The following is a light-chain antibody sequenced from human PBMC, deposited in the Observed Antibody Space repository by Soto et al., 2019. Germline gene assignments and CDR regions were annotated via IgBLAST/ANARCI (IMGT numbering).Light chain of an antibody. Sequence: QSVLTQPPSVSGAPGQRVTISCTGSSSNIGAGYDVHWYQQLPGTAPKLLIFGNNNRPSGVPDRFSGPKSGTSASLAITGLQADDEADYYCQSYDSSLTVVFGGGTKLTVL. J-gene: IGLJ2*01. V-gene: IGLV1-40*01. CDR3: QSYDSSLTVV. CDR2: GNN. CDR1: SSNIGAGYD.